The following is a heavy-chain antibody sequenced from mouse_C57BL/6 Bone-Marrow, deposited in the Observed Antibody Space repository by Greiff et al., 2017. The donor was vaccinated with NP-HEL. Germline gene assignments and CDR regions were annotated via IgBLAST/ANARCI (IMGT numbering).Heavy chain of an antibody. V-gene: IGHV1-7*01. CDR3: ARWNYSNYVAMDY. D-gene: IGHD2-5*01. CDR1: GYTFTSYW. J-gene: IGHJ4*01. Sequence: VQLQQSGAELAKPGASVKLSCKASGYTFTSYWMHWVKQRPGQGLEWIGYINPSSGYTKYNQKFKDKATLTADKSSSTAYMQLSSLTYEDSAVYYCARWNYSNYVAMDYWGQGTSVTVSS. CDR2: INPSSGYT.